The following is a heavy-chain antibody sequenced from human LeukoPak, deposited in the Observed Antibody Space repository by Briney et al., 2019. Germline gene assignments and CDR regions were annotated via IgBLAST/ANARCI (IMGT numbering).Heavy chain of an antibody. Sequence: ASVKVSCKASGYSFTSNVISWVRQAPGQGLEWMGWISAYNGNTNYAQKLQGRVTMTTDTSTSTAYMELRSLRSDDTAVYYCARFGLGKHIEVAGIPFDIWGQGTMVTVSS. CDR1: GYSFTSNV. J-gene: IGHJ3*02. V-gene: IGHV1-18*01. D-gene: IGHD6-19*01. CDR2: ISAYNGNT. CDR3: ARFGLGKHIEVAGIPFDI.